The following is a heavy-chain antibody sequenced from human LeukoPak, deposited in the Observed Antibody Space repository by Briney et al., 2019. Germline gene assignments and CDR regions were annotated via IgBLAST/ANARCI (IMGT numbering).Heavy chain of an antibody. CDR2: IKEDGSEE. J-gene: IGHJ4*02. V-gene: IGHV3-7*03. CDR3: ARDPGSRSSSRIPYFDY. D-gene: IGHD6-6*01. Sequence: PGGSLRLSCAASGFTFNAYYMTWVRQAPGKGLEWVANIKEDGSEESYVDSVRGRFIISRDNARKSLYLQMNSLRAEDSARYYCARDPGSRSSSRIPYFDYWGQGALVTVSS. CDR1: GFTFNAYY.